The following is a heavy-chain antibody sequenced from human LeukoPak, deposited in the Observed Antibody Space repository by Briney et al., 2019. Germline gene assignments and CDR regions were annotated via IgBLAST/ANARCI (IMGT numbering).Heavy chain of an antibody. V-gene: IGHV3-33*01. CDR2: IWEDGSQK. Sequence: GGSLRLSCAASGFTFSKYGMHWVRQAPGKGLEWVALIWEDGSQKYYGDPVKGRFTISRDNSDNTVILHMDSLRSNDTAVYYCARGGLEQLSLLLLDSWGQGTLVTVSS. D-gene: IGHD1-1*01. CDR3: ARGGLEQLSLLLLDS. CDR1: GFTFSKYG. J-gene: IGHJ4*02.